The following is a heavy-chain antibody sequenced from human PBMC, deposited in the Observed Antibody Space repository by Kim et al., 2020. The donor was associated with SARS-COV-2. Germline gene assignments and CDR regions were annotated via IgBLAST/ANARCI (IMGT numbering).Heavy chain of an antibody. CDR3: TTELHDCGDYDY. V-gene: IGHV3-15*01. J-gene: IGHJ4*02. D-gene: IGHD4-17*01. Sequence: DDAGPVKGRCNNSRDESKNTLYRQMNSLKTEDKAVYYCTTELHDCGDYDYWGQGTLVTVSS.